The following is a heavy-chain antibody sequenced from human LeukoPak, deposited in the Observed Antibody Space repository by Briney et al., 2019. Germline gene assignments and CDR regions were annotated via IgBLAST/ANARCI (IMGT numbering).Heavy chain of an antibody. CDR2: ISGSGDRT. CDR3: ARVYMDG. J-gene: IGHJ6*03. Sequence: GGSLRLSCVASGLTFSNFGMSWVRQAPGKGLEWVSAISGSGDRTYYADFVKGLSTISSDNSKKTHYQKKNSLRAENTAVYYAARVYMDGWGKGTTVTISS. CDR1: GLTFSNFG. V-gene: IGHV3-23*01.